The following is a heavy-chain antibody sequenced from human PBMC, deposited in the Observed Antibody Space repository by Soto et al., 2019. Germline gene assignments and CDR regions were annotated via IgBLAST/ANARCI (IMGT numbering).Heavy chain of an antibody. CDR3: ARCAYYASGSPNWFAP. V-gene: IGHV1-8*01. J-gene: IGHJ5*02. D-gene: IGHD3-10*01. Sequence: QVQLVQSGAEVKKPGASVQVSCQASGYIFTNYDINWVRQAPGQGIEWMGWMNPNSGHTGYAQKFQGRVTMTRNTSISTAYMELSSLRSEDTAVYYCARCAYYASGSPNWFAPWGQGTLVTVSS. CDR1: GYIFTNYD. CDR2: MNPNSGHT.